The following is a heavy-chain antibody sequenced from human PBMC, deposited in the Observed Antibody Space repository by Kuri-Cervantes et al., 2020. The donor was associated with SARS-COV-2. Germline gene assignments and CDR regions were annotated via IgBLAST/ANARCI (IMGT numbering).Heavy chain of an antibody. V-gene: IGHV4-30-4*01. CDR2: IYYSGST. CDR1: GGSISSGDYY. CDR3: ARRFLEWFHPPRGWFDP. J-gene: IGHJ5*02. Sequence: LRLSCTVSGGSISSGDYYWSWIRQPPGKGLEWIGYIYYSGSTYYNPSLKSRVTISVDTSKNQFSLKLSSVTAADTAVYYCARRFLEWFHPPRGWFDPWGQGTLVTVSS. D-gene: IGHD3-3*01.